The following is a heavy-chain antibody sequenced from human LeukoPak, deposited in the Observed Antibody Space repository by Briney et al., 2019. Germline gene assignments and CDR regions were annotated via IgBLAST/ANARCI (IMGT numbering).Heavy chain of an antibody. Sequence: GGSLRVSCAASGFTFSSYAMSWVRQAPGKGLEWVSSISFSGGSTYYADSVKGRFTISRDSSKNTLDLQMNSLRAEDTAVYYCARATATVGATANYWGQGILATVSS. CDR2: ISFSGGST. CDR1: GFTFSSYA. D-gene: IGHD1-26*01. J-gene: IGHJ4*02. CDR3: ARATATVGATANY. V-gene: IGHV3-23*01.